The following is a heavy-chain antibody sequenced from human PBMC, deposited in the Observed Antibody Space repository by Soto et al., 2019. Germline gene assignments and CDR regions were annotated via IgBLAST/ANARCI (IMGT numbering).Heavy chain of an antibody. CDR1: GFSLSTSGVG. D-gene: IGHD2-15*01. J-gene: IGHJ4*02. V-gene: IGHV2-5*02. CDR3: ADSRRRYCSGGSCYSFHS. Sequence: QITLKESGPTLVKPTQTLTLTCTFSGFSLSTSGVGVGWIRQPPGKALEWLALIYWDDDKRYRPSLKSRLTITKDTSKNQVVLTMTNMDPVDTATYYCADSRRRYCSGGSCYSFHSWGQRTLVTVSS. CDR2: IYWDDDK.